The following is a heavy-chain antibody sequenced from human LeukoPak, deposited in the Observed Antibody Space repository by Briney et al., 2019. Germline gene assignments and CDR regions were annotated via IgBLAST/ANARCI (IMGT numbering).Heavy chain of an antibody. V-gene: IGHV3-33*01. CDR3: ARGEPHYYYDSSGYYYP. J-gene: IGHJ5*02. CDR1: GFTFSSYG. CDR2: IWYDGSNK. Sequence: GGSLRLSCAASGFTFSSYGMHWVRQAPGKGLEWVAVIWYDGSNKYYADSVKGRFTISRDNSKNTLYLQMNSLRAEDTAVYYCARGEPHYYYDSSGYYYPWGQGTLVTVSS. D-gene: IGHD3-22*01.